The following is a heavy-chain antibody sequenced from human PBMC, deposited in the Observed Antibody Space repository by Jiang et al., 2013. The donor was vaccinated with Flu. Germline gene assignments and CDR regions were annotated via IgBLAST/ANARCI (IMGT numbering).Heavy chain of an antibody. D-gene: IGHD6-13*01. Sequence: GPGLVKASETLSLTCTVSDGSISSYYWSWIRQSPGKGLEWIGYIYYSGITAPNPSLRSRVTISIDTSKNQFALRLSSVTAADTAVYYCASELRIAGGTSALDIWGQGTKVTVSS. V-gene: IGHV4-59*13. CDR1: DGSISSYY. J-gene: IGHJ3*02. CDR3: ASELRIAGGTSALDI. CDR2: IYYSGIT.